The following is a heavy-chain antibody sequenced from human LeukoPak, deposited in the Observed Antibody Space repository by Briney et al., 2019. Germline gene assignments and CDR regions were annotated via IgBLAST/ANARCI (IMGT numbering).Heavy chain of an antibody. CDR2: IYNSGST. V-gene: IGHV4-38-2*01. Sequence: SETLSLTCAVSGYSISSGYYWGWIRQPPGKGLEWIGNIYNSGSTDYNPSLKSRVTISVDTSKNQFSLRLSSVTAADTAVYYCARRRVDSGNHHFDYWGQGTLVTVSS. J-gene: IGHJ4*02. CDR1: GYSISSGYY. CDR3: ARRRVDSGNHHFDY. D-gene: IGHD1-26*01.